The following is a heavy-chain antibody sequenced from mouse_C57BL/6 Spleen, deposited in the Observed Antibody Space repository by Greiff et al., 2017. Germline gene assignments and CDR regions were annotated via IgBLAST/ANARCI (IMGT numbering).Heavy chain of an antibody. CDR2: IDPSDSET. Sequence: QVQLQQPGAELVRPGSSVKLSCKASGYTFTSYWMHWVKQRPIKGLEWIGNIDPSDSETHYNQKFKDKATLTVDKSSSTAYLQLSSLTSEDSAVXYCARDSSGYRCFDYWGQGTTLTVSS. CDR1: GYTFTSYW. CDR3: ARDSSGYRCFDY. D-gene: IGHD3-2*02. V-gene: IGHV1-52*01. J-gene: IGHJ2*01.